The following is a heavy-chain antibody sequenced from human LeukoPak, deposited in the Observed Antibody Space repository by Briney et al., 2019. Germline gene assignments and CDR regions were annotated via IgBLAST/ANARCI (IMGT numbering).Heavy chain of an antibody. CDR1: GFTFSSYA. CDR3: ARDRRGGDYEGYFDY. V-gene: IGHV3-30*04. J-gene: IGHJ4*02. D-gene: IGHD4-17*01. Sequence: GGSLRLSCAASGFTFSSYAMHWVRQAPGKGLEWVAVISYDGSNKYYVDSVKGRFTISRDNSKNTLYLQMNSLRAEDTAVYYCARDRRGGDYEGYFDYWGQGTLVTVSS. CDR2: ISYDGSNK.